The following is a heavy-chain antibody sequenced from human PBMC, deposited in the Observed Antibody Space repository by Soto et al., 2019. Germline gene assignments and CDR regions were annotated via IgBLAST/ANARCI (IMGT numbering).Heavy chain of an antibody. V-gene: IGHV3-74*01. J-gene: IGHJ4*02. CDR2: INNDGSDP. D-gene: IGHD2-21*01. Sequence: EVQLVGSGGGLFQPEGSLRLSCEASGFTFSNYWMHWVRQAPGKGLVWVSRINNDGSDPIYADSVKGRFTISRDNAKNTVYLQMNSLRAEDTAVYYCARGYPNYSNFAYWGQGSLVTVSS. CDR3: ARGYPNYSNFAY. CDR1: GFTFSNYW.